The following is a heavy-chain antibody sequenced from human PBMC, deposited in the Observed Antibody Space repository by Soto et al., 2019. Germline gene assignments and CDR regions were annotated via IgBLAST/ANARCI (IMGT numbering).Heavy chain of an antibody. Sequence: GGSLRLSCAASGFTFSSYAMSWVRQAPGKGLEWVSAISGSGGSTYYADSVKGRFTISRDNSKNTLYLQMNSLRAEDTAVYYCAKMEGIYDILTHPLDYWGQGTLVTVSS. D-gene: IGHD3-9*01. V-gene: IGHV3-23*01. CDR1: GFTFSSYA. CDR2: ISGSGGST. J-gene: IGHJ4*02. CDR3: AKMEGIYDILTHPLDY.